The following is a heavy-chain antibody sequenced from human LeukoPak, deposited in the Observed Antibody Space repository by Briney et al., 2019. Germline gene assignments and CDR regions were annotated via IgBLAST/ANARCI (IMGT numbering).Heavy chain of an antibody. J-gene: IGHJ4*02. CDR1: GFTFSSYG. V-gene: IGHV3-30*18. CDR3: AKDVGCSSTSCYRSFDY. CDR2: ISYDGSNK. D-gene: IGHD2-2*02. Sequence: GGSLRLSCAASGFTFSSYGMHWVRQAPGKGLEWVAVISYDGSNKYYADSVKGRFTIFRDNSKNTLYLQMNSLRAEDTAVYYCAKDVGCSSTSCYRSFDYWGQGTLVTVSS.